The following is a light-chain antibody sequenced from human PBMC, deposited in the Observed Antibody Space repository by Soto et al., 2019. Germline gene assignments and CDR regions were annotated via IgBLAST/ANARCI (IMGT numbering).Light chain of an antibody. J-gene: IGKJ4*01. CDR1: QDISTS. CDR2: DAS. V-gene: IGKV1-13*02. CDR3: QQFQSYPLT. Sequence: QLTQSPSSLSASVGDRVTIPCRASQDISTSLAWYQQKPGKAPKLLIFDASTLESGVPLRFSGSVSGTNFTLTISSLQPEDFATYYCQQFQSYPLTFGGGTKVEVK.